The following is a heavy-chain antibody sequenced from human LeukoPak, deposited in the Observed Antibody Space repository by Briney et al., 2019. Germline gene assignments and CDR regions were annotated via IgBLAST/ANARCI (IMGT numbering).Heavy chain of an antibody. V-gene: IGHV4-59*01. J-gene: IGHJ5*02. D-gene: IGHD1-26*01. Sequence: SETLSLTCTVSAGSISSYYWSWIRQPPGKRLEWIGYIYYSGSTYYNPSLKSRVTISVDTSKNQFSLKLSSVTAADTAVYYCARGPLGAPAGNWFDPWGQGTLVTVSS. CDR3: ARGPLGAPAGNWFDP. CDR2: IYYSGST. CDR1: AGSISSYY.